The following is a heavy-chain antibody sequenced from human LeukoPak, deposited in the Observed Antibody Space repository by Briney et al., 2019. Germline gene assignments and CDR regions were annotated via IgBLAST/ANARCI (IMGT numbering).Heavy chain of an antibody. Sequence: GASVKVSCKASGYTFTEYYMHWERRAPGQGFEWMGWINPNDGDTNYAQKFQGRVTMTRDTSISTAHMEVSRLRSDDTAVYYCARANFLYCSSTTCLFDYWGQGTLVTVSS. CDR3: ARANFLYCSSTTCLFDY. D-gene: IGHD2-2*01. V-gene: IGHV1-2*02. J-gene: IGHJ4*02. CDR2: INPNDGDT. CDR1: GYTFTEYY.